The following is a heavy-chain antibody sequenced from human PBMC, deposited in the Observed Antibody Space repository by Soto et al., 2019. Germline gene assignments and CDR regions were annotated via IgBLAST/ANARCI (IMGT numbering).Heavy chain of an antibody. CDR2: MNPNSGNT. CDR1: GYTFTSYD. CDR3: ARAERGDCTNGVCYDFDY. V-gene: IGHV1-8*01. J-gene: IGHJ4*02. Sequence: QVQLVQSGAEVKKPGASVKVSCKASGYTFTSYDINWVRQATGQGLEWMGWMNPNSGNTGYAQKFRGRVTMTRNTSISTAYMELSSLRSEDTAVYYCARAERGDCTNGVCYDFDYWGQGTLVTVSS. D-gene: IGHD2-8*01.